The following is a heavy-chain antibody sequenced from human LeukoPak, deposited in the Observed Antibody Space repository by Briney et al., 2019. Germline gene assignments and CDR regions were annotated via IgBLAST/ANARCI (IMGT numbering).Heavy chain of an antibody. CDR1: GFTFSNAW. J-gene: IGHJ6*03. V-gene: IGHV3-15*01. Sequence: GGALRLSCAASGFTFSNAWMSWVRQAPGKGLEWVGRIKSNTDGGTTDYAAPVKGRFSISRDDSKNMLYLQMNSLKTEDTAVYYCTTVGGYILYYYMDVWGKGTTVTASS. D-gene: IGHD5-12*01. CDR2: IKSNTDGGTT. CDR3: TTVGGYILYYYMDV.